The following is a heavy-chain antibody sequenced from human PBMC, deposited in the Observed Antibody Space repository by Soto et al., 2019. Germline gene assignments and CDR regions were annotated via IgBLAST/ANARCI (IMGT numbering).Heavy chain of an antibody. Sequence: ASVKVSCKASGGTFNSYGISWVRQAPGQGLDWMGVIIPLYGTVNYAQKFQGRVSITADKSTSTAYMDLNSLRSDDTAVYYCARVRVIRGVIPSHLSLWGKGTLITFST. D-gene: IGHD3-10*01. V-gene: IGHV1-69*06. CDR1: GGTFNSYG. J-gene: IGHJ4*02. CDR2: IIPLYGTV. CDR3: ARVRVIRGVIPSHLSL.